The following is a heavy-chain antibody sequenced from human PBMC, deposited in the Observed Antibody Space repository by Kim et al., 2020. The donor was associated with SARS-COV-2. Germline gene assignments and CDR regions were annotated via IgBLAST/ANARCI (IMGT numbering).Heavy chain of an antibody. CDR1: GFTFSSYA. CDR2: ISYDGSNK. J-gene: IGHJ4*01. V-gene: IGHV3-30-3*01. D-gene: IGHD3-22*01. CDR3: ASYYYDSSGYYPFDY. Sequence: GGSLRLSCAASGFTFSSYAMHWVRQAPGKGLEWVAVISYDGSNKYYADSVKGRFTISRDNSKNTLYLQMNSLRAEDTAVYYCASYYYDSSGYYPFDYWG.